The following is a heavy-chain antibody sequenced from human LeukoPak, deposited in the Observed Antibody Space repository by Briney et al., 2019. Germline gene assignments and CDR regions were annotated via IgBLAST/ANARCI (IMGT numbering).Heavy chain of an antibody. Sequence: GGSLRLSCAASRFTFSTYSMNWVRQAPGKGLEWVSSIDSTSTYIYYADSVKGRFTISRDNAKNSLYLQMDSLRAEDTAVYYCARGSRGEADYWGQGTLVTVSS. J-gene: IGHJ4*02. CDR2: IDSTSTYI. V-gene: IGHV3-21*04. CDR3: ARGSRGEADY. CDR1: RFTFSTYS. D-gene: IGHD5-12*01.